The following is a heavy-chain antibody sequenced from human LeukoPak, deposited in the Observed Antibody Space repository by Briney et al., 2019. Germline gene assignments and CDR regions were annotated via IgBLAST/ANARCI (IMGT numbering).Heavy chain of an antibody. D-gene: IGHD6-13*01. Sequence: GASLEISCKGSGYNFTSYWISWVRQVPGKGLEWMGRIDPSDSYTNYSPSFQGHVTISADKSISTAYLQWSSLKASDTAMYYCARLAPVAAIAAADYWGQGTLVTVSS. V-gene: IGHV5-10-1*01. CDR3: ARLAPVAAIAAADY. J-gene: IGHJ4*02. CDR2: IDPSDSYT. CDR1: GYNFTSYW.